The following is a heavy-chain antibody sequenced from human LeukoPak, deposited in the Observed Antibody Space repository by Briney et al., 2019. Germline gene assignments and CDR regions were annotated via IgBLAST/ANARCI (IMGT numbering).Heavy chain of an antibody. Sequence: QPGRSLRLSCAASGFTFSTYWMHWVRQAPGKGLAWVSRVNSYGIITNYADSVKGRFTISRDNAKNTLYLQMNSLRAEDTAVYYCVRDLGGSVIWGQGTMVTVSS. D-gene: IGHD1-26*01. CDR3: VRDLGGSVI. CDR2: VNSYGIIT. CDR1: GFTFSTYW. V-gene: IGHV3-74*01. J-gene: IGHJ3*02.